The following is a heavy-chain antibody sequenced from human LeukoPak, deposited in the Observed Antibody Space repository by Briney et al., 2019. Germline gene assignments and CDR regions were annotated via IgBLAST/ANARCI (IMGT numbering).Heavy chain of an antibody. D-gene: IGHD3-22*01. CDR3: ARAYYSDSSGFDY. J-gene: IGHJ4*02. Sequence: GGPLRLSCSAFGFTFSSYAMHWVRQAPGKGLEWVALISYDGSNKYYADSVKGRFAISRDNSKNTLYLQMNSLRAEDTAVYYCARAYYSDSSGFDYWGQGTLVTVSS. V-gene: IGHV3-30*09. CDR1: GFTFSSYA. CDR2: ISYDGSNK.